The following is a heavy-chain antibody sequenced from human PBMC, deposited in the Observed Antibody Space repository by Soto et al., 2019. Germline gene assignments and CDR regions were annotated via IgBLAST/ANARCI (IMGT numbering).Heavy chain of an antibody. Sequence: QVQLQQWGAGLLKPSETLSLTCAVYGGSFSGYSWTWIRQPPGTGLEWIGEINHSGSTNYNPSLNRRVPISVDTSKHQFSLKLTSVTAADTAVYYCARDKISGRFDYWGQGTRVSVSS. CDR3: ARDKISGRFDY. CDR2: INHSGST. CDR1: GGSFSGYS. V-gene: IGHV4-34*01. J-gene: IGHJ4*02.